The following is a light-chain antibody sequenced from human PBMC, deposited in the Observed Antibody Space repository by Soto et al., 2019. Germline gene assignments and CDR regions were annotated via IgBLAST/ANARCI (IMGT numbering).Light chain of an antibody. Sequence: EIVLTQSPGTLSLSPGERVTLSCRASQSVPSNYLAWYQQKPGQAPRVVVFGASTRATGIPDRFSGSGSGTDFTLTISRLEHEDFAVFYCQQYSTFPRTFGQGTKVEI. CDR2: GAS. J-gene: IGKJ1*01. CDR1: QSVPSNY. V-gene: IGKV3-20*01. CDR3: QQYSTFPRT.